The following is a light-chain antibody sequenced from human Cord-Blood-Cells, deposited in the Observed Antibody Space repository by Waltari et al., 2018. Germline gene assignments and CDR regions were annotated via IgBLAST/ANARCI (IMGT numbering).Light chain of an antibody. V-gene: IGKV4-1*01. CDR1: QSVLYSSNNKNY. CDR2: WAS. CDR3: QQYYSTPYT. J-gene: IGKJ2*01. Sequence: DIVMTQSPDSLAASLGEGATINCNSSQSVLYSSNNKNYLAWYQQKPGQPPKLLIYWASTRESGVPDRFSGSGSGTDFTLTISSLQAEDVAVYYCQQYYSTPYTFGQGTKLEIK.